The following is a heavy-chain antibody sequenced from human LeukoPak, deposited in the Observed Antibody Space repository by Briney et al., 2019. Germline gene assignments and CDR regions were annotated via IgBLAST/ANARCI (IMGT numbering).Heavy chain of an antibody. CDR3: VRARGAS. D-gene: IGHD1-26*01. Sequence: SETLSLTCTVSGGSISDYYWSWIRQPPGKGLEWIGYIHSTGRTNYNPSLKSRVTFSIDTSKNQYSLKLTSVTAADTAVYYCVRARGASWGKGTLDTVS. V-gene: IGHV4-59*01. CDR1: GGSISDYY. J-gene: IGHJ4*02. CDR2: IHSTGRT.